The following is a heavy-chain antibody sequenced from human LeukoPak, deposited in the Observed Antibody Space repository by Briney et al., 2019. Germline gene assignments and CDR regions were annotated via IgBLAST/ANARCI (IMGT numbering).Heavy chain of an antibody. CDR3: ATGGYDFSY. Sequence: GGSLRLSCTVSGLTFYNTWMNWVRRAPGKGLEWVGRIKTKSDGGTTDYAAPIKGRFTISRDDPKNTLFLQMNSLKTEDTAVYYCATGGYDFSYWGQGTLVTVSS. V-gene: IGHV3-15*07. CDR2: IKTKSDGGTT. D-gene: IGHD5-12*01. J-gene: IGHJ4*02. CDR1: GLTFYNTW.